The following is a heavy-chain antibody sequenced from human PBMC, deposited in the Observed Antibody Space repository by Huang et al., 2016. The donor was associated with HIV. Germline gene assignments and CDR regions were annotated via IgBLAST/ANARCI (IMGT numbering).Heavy chain of an antibody. CDR3: ARSVDTSGYHDAFDM. V-gene: IGHV3-30-3*01. J-gene: IGHJ3*02. CDR2: MSSEGNNK. CDR1: GFTFSSYS. D-gene: IGHD3-22*01. Sequence: QVQLVESGGGVVQPGRSLRLSCAGSGFTFSSYSLYWVRQAPGKGLEWVARMSSEGNNKDLAGSVNGRFTISRDNSKKTLYLQMNSLRSEDTAVYYCARSVDTSGYHDAFDMWGQGTMVTVS.